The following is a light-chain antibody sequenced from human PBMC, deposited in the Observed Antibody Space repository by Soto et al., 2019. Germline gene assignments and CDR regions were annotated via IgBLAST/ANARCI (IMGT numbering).Light chain of an antibody. J-gene: IGKJ1*01. CDR2: QVS. CDR1: QSLVHSDGKAY. V-gene: IGKV2-30*02. CDR3: MQGTHWPWT. Sequence: DAVLTQSPLSLPVTLGQPAAISCRSSQSLVHSDGKAYLIWFQQRPGQSPRRLIYQVSRRDAGVPDRFSGSGSVTDFTLIISRVEAEDVGVYYCMQGTHWPWTFGQGTKVEIK.